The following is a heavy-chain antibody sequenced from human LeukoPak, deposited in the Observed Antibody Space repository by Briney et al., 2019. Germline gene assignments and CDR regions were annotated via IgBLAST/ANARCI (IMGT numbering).Heavy chain of an antibody. CDR3: ARVDDSSERRALFDP. D-gene: IGHD3-22*01. CDR2: IYYSGST. Sequence: SETLSLTCTVSGGSISSGDYYWSWIRQPPGKGLEWIGYIYYSGSTYYNPSLKSRVTISVDTSKNQFSLKLSSVTAADTAVYYCARVDDSSERRALFDPWGQGTLVTVSS. CDR1: GGSISSGDYY. V-gene: IGHV4-30-4*08. J-gene: IGHJ5*02.